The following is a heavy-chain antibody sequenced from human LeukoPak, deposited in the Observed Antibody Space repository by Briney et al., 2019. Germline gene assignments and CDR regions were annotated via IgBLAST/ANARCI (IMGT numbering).Heavy chain of an antibody. CDR3: ARVGS. CDR1: GFTFSTYV. D-gene: IGHD6-6*01. V-gene: IGHV3-30-3*01. J-gene: IGHJ4*02. Sequence: GGSLRLSCAASGFTFSTYVMHLVRQAPGKGLEWVAVISYDGSNKYYADSVKGRSTISRDNSQNTLYLQMNSLRAVDTAVYYCARVGSWGQGTLVSVSS. CDR2: ISYDGSNK.